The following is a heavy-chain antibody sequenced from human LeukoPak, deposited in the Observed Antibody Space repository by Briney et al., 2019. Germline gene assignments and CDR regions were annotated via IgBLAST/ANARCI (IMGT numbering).Heavy chain of an antibody. V-gene: IGHV4-39*07. CDR2: IYDSGST. D-gene: IGHD6-19*01. J-gene: IGHJ4*02. Sequence: SETLSLTCTASGGSISSSSYYWGWIRQPPGKGLEWIGSIYDSGSTYYNPSLKSRVTISVDTSKNQFSLKLSSVTAADTAVYYCASQTGIGYSSGWYSSVRVVRAFDYWGQGTLVTVSS. CDR1: GGSISSSSYY. CDR3: ASQTGIGYSSGWYSSVRVVRAFDY.